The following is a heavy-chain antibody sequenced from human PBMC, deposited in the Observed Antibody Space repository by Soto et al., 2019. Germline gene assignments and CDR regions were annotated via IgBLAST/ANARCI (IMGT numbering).Heavy chain of an antibody. CDR2: ISYDGSNK. CDR1: GFTFSSYG. V-gene: IGHV3-30*18. CDR3: AKPLENIVVVVAAFDY. J-gene: IGHJ4*02. D-gene: IGHD2-15*01. Sequence: GGSLRLSCAASGFTFSSYGMHWVRQAPGKGLEWVAVISYDGSNKYYADSVKGRFTISRDNSKNTLYLQMSSLRAEDTAVYYCAKPLENIVVVVAAFDYWGQGTLVTVSS.